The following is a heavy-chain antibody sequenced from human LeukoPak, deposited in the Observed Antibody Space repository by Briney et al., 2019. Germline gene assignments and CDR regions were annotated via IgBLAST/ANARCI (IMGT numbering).Heavy chain of an antibody. D-gene: IGHD5-24*01. CDR3: AGGDGYNYADDY. J-gene: IGHJ4*02. Sequence: SETLSLTCTVSGGSISSYYWSWIRQPPGKGLEWIGYIYYSGSTNYNPSLKSRVTISVDTSKNQFSLKLSSVTAADTAVYYCAGGDGYNYADDYWGQGTLVTVSS. CDR2: IYYSGST. CDR1: GGSISSYY. V-gene: IGHV4-59*01.